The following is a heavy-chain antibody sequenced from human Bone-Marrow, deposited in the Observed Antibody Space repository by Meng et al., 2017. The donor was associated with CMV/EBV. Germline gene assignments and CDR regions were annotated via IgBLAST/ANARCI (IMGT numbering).Heavy chain of an antibody. D-gene: IGHD5-24*01. CDR2: IIPIFGTA. CDR3: ARDRSHDGRETFDY. CDR1: GGTFSSYA. J-gene: IGHJ4*02. V-gene: IGHV1-69*12. Sequence: QVQLVRVGAGVKKPGSSVKVSCKASGGTFSSYAISWVRQAPGQGLEWMGGIIPIFGTANYAQKFQGRVTITADESTSTAYMELSSLRSEDTAVYYCARDRSHDGRETFDYWGQGALVTVSS.